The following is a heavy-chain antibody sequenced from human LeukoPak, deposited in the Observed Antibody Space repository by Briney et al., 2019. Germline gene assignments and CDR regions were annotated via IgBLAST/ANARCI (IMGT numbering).Heavy chain of an antibody. CDR3: AKGDKPVIAMVKFDY. V-gene: IGHV3-30*04. J-gene: IGHJ4*02. CDR2: ISYDGSNK. D-gene: IGHD5-18*01. Sequence: GGSLRLSCAASGFTFSSYAMHWVRQAPGKGLEWVAVISYDGSNKYYADSVKGRFTISRDNSKNTLYMQMNSLRAEDTAVYYCAKGDKPVIAMVKFDYWGQGTLVTVSS. CDR1: GFTFSSYA.